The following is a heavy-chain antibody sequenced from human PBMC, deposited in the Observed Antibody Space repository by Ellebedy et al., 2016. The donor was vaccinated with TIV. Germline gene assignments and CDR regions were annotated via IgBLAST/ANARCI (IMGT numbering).Heavy chain of an antibody. CDR3: ASGFTHYGAFDI. CDR2: IKSDGGST. CDR1: GFTFSIYW. Sequence: GESLKISXAASGFTFSIYWMHWVRQAPGKGLVWVSHIKSDGGSTIYADSVKGRFTISRDNAKNTLYLQMNSLRAEDTAVYDCASGFTHYGAFDIWGQGTMVTVSS. J-gene: IGHJ3*02. V-gene: IGHV3-74*01. D-gene: IGHD3-16*01.